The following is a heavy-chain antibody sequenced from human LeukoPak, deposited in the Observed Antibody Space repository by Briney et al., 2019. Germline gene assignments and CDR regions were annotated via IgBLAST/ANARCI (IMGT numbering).Heavy chain of an antibody. V-gene: IGHV3-23*01. J-gene: IGHJ5*02. CDR1: GFTFSSYA. D-gene: IGHD3-22*01. CDR3: AKGEDYYDSSGYSS. CDR2: ISGSGGST. Sequence: GGSLRLSCAASGFTFSSYAMSWVRQAPGKGLEWVSAISGSGGSTYYADSVKGRFTISRDNSKNTLYLQMNSLRAEDTAVYYCAKGEDYYDSSGYSSWGQGTLVTVSS.